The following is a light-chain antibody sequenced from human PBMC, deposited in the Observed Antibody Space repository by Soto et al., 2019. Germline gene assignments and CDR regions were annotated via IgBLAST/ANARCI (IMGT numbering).Light chain of an antibody. CDR2: EVT. CDR1: NSDVGSYNL. Sequence: QSVLTQPASVSGSPRQSITISCTGTNSDVGSYNLVSSFQQHPGKAPKLVIYEVTKRPSGVSDRFSGSKSGNTASLTISGLQAEDEADYYCFSYAGDSVYVFGTGTKVTVL. V-gene: IGLV2-23*02. CDR3: FSYAGDSVYV. J-gene: IGLJ1*01.